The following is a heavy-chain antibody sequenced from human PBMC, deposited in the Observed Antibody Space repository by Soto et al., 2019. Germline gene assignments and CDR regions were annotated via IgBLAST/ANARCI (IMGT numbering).Heavy chain of an antibody. J-gene: IGHJ6*02. D-gene: IGHD3-10*01. CDR1: GGSISSGGYY. Sequence: SETLSLTCTVSGGSISSGGYYWSWIRQHPGKGLEWIGYIYYSGSTYYNPSLKSRVTISVDTSKNQFSLKLSSMTAADTAVYYCARDRDYYGMDVWGQGTTVTVSS. V-gene: IGHV4-31*03. CDR3: ARDRDYYGMDV. CDR2: IYYSGST.